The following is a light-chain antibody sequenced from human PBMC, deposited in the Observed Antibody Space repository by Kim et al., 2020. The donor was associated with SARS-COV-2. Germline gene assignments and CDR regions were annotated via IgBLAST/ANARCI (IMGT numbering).Light chain of an antibody. V-gene: IGLV5-45*03. J-gene: IGLJ3*02. CDR3: VIWHNSAWV. CDR1: SDIDVGAYR. Sequence: QPVLTQPSSLSASPGASASLTCTLRSDIDVGAYRIYWYQQKPGSPPQYLLRYKSDSDKQQGSGVPSRFSGSKDASANAGILLISGLQSEDEADYYCVIWHNSAWVFGGGTQLTVL. CDR2: YKSDSDK.